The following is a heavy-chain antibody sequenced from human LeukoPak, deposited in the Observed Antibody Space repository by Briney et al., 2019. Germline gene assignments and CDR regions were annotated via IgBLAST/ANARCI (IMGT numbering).Heavy chain of an antibody. V-gene: IGHV7-4-1*02. CDR2: INTNTGNP. J-gene: IGHJ3*02. CDR3: ASGQLGSGDAFDI. CDR1: GYTFTSYA. Sequence: GASVKVFCKASGYTFTSYAMNWVRQAPGERLEWMGWINTNTGNPTYAQGFTGRFVFSLDTSVSTAYLQISSLKAEDTAVYYCASGQLGSGDAFDIWGQGTMVTVSS. D-gene: IGHD6-13*01.